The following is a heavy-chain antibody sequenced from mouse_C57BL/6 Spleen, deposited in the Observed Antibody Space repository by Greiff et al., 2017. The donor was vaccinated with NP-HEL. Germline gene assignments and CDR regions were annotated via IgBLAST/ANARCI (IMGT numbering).Heavy chain of an antibody. J-gene: IGHJ3*01. D-gene: IGHD4-1*01. Sequence: SGAELVRPGASVTLSCKASGYTFTDYEMHWVKQTPVHGLEWIGAIDPETGGTAYNQKFKGKAILTADKSSSTAYMELRSLTSEDSAVYYCTREGTGKGFAYWGQGTLVTVSA. CDR1: GYTFTDYE. CDR3: TREGTGKGFAY. V-gene: IGHV1-15*01. CDR2: IDPETGGT.